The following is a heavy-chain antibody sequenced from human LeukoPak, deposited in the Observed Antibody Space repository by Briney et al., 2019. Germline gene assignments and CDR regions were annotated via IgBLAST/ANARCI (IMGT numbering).Heavy chain of an antibody. V-gene: IGHV1-69*13. D-gene: IGHD3-10*01. Sequence: GASVKVSCKASGGTFSSYAISWVRQAPGQGLEWVGGIIPIFGTANYAQKFQGRVTITADESTSTAYMELSSLRSEDTAVYYCARALVTMVRGVTALDYWGQGTLVTVSS. CDR3: ARALVTMVRGVTALDY. CDR2: IIPIFGTA. J-gene: IGHJ4*02. CDR1: GGTFSSYA.